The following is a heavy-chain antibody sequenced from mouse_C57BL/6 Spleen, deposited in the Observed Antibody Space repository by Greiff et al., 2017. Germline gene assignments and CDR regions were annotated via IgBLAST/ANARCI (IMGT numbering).Heavy chain of an antibody. V-gene: IGHV1-19*01. CDR3: ARPEDPTGYFDD. Sequence: EVQLQQSGPVLVKPGASVKMSCKASGYTFTDYYMNWVKQSHGKSLEWIGVINPYNGGTSSNQKFKGKATLTVDKSSSTAYMELNSLTSEDSAVYYCARPEDPTGYFDDWGTGTTVTVSS. D-gene: IGHD1-1*01. CDR2: INPYNGGT. J-gene: IGHJ1*03. CDR1: GYTFTDYY.